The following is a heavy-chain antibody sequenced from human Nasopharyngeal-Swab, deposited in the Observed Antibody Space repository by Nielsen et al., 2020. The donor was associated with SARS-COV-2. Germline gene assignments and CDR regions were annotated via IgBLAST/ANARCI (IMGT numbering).Heavy chain of an antibody. J-gene: IGHJ4*02. Sequence: SLKISCAASGFTFDDFVMHWVRQAPGKGLEWVSGISSNSKNIGCADSVKGRFTISRDDAKNSLYLQMNSLRAEDTALYYCANGRDWGQGTLVTVSS. CDR3: ANGRD. CDR2: ISSNSKNI. CDR1: GFTFDDFV. V-gene: IGHV3-9*01.